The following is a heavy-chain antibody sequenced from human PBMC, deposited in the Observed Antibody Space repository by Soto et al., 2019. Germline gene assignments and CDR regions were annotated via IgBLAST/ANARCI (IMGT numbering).Heavy chain of an antibody. V-gene: IGHV3-23*01. CDR2: ISGSGGST. CDR1: GFTFSSYA. J-gene: IGHJ6*02. CDR3: AKVGPMVRGVIITNYYYGMDV. D-gene: IGHD3-10*01. Sequence: RGSLRLSCAASGFTFSSYAMSWVRQAPGKGLEWVSAISGSGGSTYYADSVKGRFTISRDNSKNTLYLQMNSLRAEDTAVYYCAKVGPMVRGVIITNYYYGMDVWGQGTTVTVSS.